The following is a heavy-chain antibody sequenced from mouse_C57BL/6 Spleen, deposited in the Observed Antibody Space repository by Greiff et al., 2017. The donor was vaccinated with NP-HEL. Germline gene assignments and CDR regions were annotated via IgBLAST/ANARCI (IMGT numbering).Heavy chain of an antibody. CDR1: GFTFSDYG. CDR2: ISSGSSTI. J-gene: IGHJ4*01. Sequence: EVKLMESGGGLVKPGGSLKLYCAASGFTFSDYGMHWVRQAPEKGLEWVAYISSGSSTIYYADTVKGRFTISRDNAKNTLFLQMTSLRSEDTAMYYCARSGGSRYYAMDYWGQGTSVTVSS. D-gene: IGHD1-1*02. CDR3: ARSGGSRYYAMDY. V-gene: IGHV5-17*01.